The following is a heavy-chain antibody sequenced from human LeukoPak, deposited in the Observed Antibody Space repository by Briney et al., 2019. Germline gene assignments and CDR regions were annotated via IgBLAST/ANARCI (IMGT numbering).Heavy chain of an antibody. Sequence: GGSLKLSCAASGFTFSGSAMHWVRQASGKGLEWVGRIRSKANTYATAYDASVKGRFTITRDDSKNTAYLQMNSLKAEDTAVYYCTRTQMDARSGYDIWGQGTLVTVSS. CDR2: IRSKANTYAT. V-gene: IGHV3-73*01. CDR3: TRTQMDARSGYDI. CDR1: GFTFSGSA. J-gene: IGHJ4*02. D-gene: IGHD5-12*01.